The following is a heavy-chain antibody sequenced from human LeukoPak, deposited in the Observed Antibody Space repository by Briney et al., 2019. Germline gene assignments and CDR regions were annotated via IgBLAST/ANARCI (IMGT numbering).Heavy chain of an antibody. D-gene: IGHD1/OR15-1a*01. V-gene: IGHV4-34*01. CDR3: AHWNTSVDY. CDR2: INHSGST. Sequence: SETLSLTCAVYDGSFSGYYWTWIRQPPGKGLEWIGEINHSGSTNYNLSLKSRVTISVDTSKNQFSLKLSSVTAADTAVYYCAHWNTSVDYWGQGTLVTVSS. CDR1: DGSFSGYY. J-gene: IGHJ4*02.